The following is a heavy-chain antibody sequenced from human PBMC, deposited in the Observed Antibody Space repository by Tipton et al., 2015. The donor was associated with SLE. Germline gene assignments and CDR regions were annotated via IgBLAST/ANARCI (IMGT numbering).Heavy chain of an antibody. CDR2: SSAYNGNT. D-gene: IGHD6-19*01. CDR1: GYTFTSCG. Sequence: QLVQSGAEVKKPGAPVKVSCKASGYTFTSCGISWVRQAPGQGLEWMGWSSAYNGNTNYAQKLQGRVTMTTDTSTSTAYMELRSLRSDDTAVYYCARDRAVAGTYDAFDIWGQGTMVTVSS. V-gene: IGHV1-18*01. J-gene: IGHJ3*02. CDR3: ARDRAVAGTYDAFDI.